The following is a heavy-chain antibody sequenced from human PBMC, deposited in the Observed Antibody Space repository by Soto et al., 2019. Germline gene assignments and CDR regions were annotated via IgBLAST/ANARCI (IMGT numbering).Heavy chain of an antibody. Sequence: PGGSLRLSCAASGFTFSTYGMHWVRQAPGKGLEWVAVIWYDGSSKYYADSVKGRFTISRDNSKNTLYLQMNSLRAEDTAVYYCARDGPIYYFDYWGQGTLVTVSS. CDR2: IWYDGSSK. V-gene: IGHV3-33*01. J-gene: IGHJ4*02. CDR1: GFTFSTYG. CDR3: ARDGPIYYFDY.